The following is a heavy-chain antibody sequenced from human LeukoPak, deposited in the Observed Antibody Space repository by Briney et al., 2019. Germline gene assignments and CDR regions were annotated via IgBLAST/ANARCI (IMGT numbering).Heavy chain of an antibody. CDR1: GFTFSSNY. V-gene: IGHV3-53*01. D-gene: IGHD4-23*01. Sequence: PGGSLRLSCAASGFTFSSNYMSWVRQAPGKGLEWVSVIYSGGSTYYADSVEGRFTISRDNSKNTLHLQMNSLRAEDTAVYYCARGTTVVNHFDYWGQGTLVTVSS. CDR2: IYSGGST. CDR3: ARGTTVVNHFDY. J-gene: IGHJ4*02.